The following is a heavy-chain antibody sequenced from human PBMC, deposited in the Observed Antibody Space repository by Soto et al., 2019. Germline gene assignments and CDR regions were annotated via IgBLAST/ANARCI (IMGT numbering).Heavy chain of an antibody. CDR1: GFTFSSYS. J-gene: IGHJ5*02. CDR3: AGDNGMGGSFDT. CDR2: IISSSTTI. V-gene: IGHV3-48*02. Sequence: EVQLVESGGGLVKRGGSLRLSCAASGFTFSSYSMNWVRQAPGKGLEWIAYIISSSTTIFYADSVKGRFTISRDNAKSSLYLHMNGLSDEVKAVYYCAGDNGMGGSFDTWGEGTLVTVSS. D-gene: IGHD1-26*01.